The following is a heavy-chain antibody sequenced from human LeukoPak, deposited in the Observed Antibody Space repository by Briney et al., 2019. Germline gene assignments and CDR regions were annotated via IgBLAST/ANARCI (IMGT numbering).Heavy chain of an antibody. V-gene: IGHV4-4*09. CDR1: GGSISEYY. CDR2: IYTSGST. Sequence: SETLSLTCTVSGGSISEYYWSWIRQPPGKGLEWIAYIYTSGSTNYSPSLKSRVTISVDTSKNQFSLELRSVTAADTAVYYCATLTPITGTTGGYWGQGTLVTVSS. CDR3: ATLTPITGTTGGY. J-gene: IGHJ4*02. D-gene: IGHD1-7*01.